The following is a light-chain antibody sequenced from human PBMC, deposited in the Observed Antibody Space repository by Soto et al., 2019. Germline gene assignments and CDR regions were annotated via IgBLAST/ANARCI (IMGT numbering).Light chain of an antibody. CDR2: AAS. CDR1: QSISSW. J-gene: IGKJ1*01. CDR3: QQYNRWPWT. V-gene: IGKV3-15*01. Sequence: MTQSPSTLSASVGDRVTITCRASQSISSWLAWYQQKPGQAPRLLIHAASSRATGIPARLSGTGAGTEFTLTISSLQSEDFAVYYCQQYNRWPWTFGQGTKVDIK.